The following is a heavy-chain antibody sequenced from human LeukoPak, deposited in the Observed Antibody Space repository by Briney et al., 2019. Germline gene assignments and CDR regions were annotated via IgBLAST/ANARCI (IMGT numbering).Heavy chain of an antibody. CDR1: GFTFSSYW. D-gene: IGHD3-22*01. CDR2: INTDGSST. V-gene: IGHV3-74*01. J-gene: IGHJ6*02. CDR3: ARDVGLITMIRGMDV. Sequence: GGSLRLSCAASGFTFSSYWMHWVRQVPGKGLLWVSRINTDGSSTIHADSVKGRFTISRDNAKNTLYLQMNSLRAEDTAVYYYARDVGLITMIRGMDVWGQGTTVTVSS.